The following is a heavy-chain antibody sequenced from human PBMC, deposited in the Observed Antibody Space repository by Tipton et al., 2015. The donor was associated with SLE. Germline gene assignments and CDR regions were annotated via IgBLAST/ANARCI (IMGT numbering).Heavy chain of an antibody. CDR2: ISWNSGSI. Sequence: RSLRLSCAASGFTFDDYAMHWVRQAPGKGLEWVSGISWNSGSIGYADSVKGRFTISRDNAKNSLYLQMNSLRAEDTALYYCAKDINYDSSGPYYFDYWGQGTLVTVSS. V-gene: IGHV3-9*01. D-gene: IGHD3-22*01. J-gene: IGHJ4*02. CDR3: AKDINYDSSGPYYFDY. CDR1: GFTFDDYA.